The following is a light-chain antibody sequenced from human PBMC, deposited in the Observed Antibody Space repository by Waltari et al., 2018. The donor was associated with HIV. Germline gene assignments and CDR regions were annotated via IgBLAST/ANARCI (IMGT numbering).Light chain of an antibody. J-gene: IGLJ2*01. CDR2: GNS. Sequence: QSVLTQPPSVSGAPGQRVTISCTGRSSNIGAGYDVHWYQQLPGTAPKLLIYGNSNRPSGVPYRFSGSKSGTSASLAITGLQAEDEADYYCQSYDSSLSGLHVVFGGGTKLTVL. CDR3: QSYDSSLSGLHVV. CDR1: SSNIGAGYD. V-gene: IGLV1-40*01.